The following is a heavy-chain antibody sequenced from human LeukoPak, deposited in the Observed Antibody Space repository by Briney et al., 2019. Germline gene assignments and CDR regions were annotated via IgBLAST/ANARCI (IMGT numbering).Heavy chain of an antibody. V-gene: IGHV1-2*02. CDR1: GYTFTGYY. J-gene: IGHJ4*02. CDR2: INPNSGGT. D-gene: IGHD1-1*01. Sequence: GASVKVSCKASGYTFTGYYMHRVRQAPGQGLEWMGWINPNSGGTNYAQKFQGRVTMTRDTSISTAYRELSGLRSDDTAVYYCARGVGKRDRTSFDYWGQGTLLTVSS. CDR3: ARGVGKRDRTSFDY.